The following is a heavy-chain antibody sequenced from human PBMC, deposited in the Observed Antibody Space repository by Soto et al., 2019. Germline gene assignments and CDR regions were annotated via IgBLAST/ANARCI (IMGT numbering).Heavy chain of an antibody. CDR3: AKDFKVSGSHYGTLNYYYGMDV. J-gene: IGHJ6*02. CDR2: ISYDGYLK. Sequence: GGSLRLSCAASGFTFSTYGMQWVRQAPGKGLEWVAVISYDGYLKYYVDAVKGRFTVARDNSKNTLFLEMNSLRVEDTAVYFCAKDFKVSGSHYGTLNYYYGMDVWGQGTAVTVSS. V-gene: IGHV3-30*18. D-gene: IGHD3-10*01. CDR1: GFTFSTYG.